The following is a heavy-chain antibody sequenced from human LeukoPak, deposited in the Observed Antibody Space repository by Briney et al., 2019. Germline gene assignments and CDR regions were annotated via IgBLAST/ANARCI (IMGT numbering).Heavy chain of an antibody. D-gene: IGHD3-10*01. V-gene: IGHV3-73*01. CDR2: IRSKANNYAT. Sequence: PGGSLRLSCAASAFTFSGSAIHWVRQASGKGLEWVGRIRSKANNYATAYAASVKGRFTISRDDSKNTAYLQMNSLKTEDTAVYYCARSMVRGVIIPSGWGQGTLVTVSS. J-gene: IGHJ4*02. CDR3: ARSMVRGVIIPSG. CDR1: AFTFSGSA.